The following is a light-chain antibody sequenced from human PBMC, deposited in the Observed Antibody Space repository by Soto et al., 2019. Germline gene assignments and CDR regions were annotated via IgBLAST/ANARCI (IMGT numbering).Light chain of an antibody. V-gene: IGLV2-11*01. Sequence: CVLTTPQQVSPLPGQSITLSSPGTSSDVGGYNYVSWYQHHPGKAPKLMIYEVNKRPSGVPDRFSGSKSGNTASLTISGLQAEDEADYYCCSYADSYTYVFGIGTKVTVL. CDR3: CSYADSYTYV. CDR1: SSDVGGYNY. J-gene: IGLJ1*01. CDR2: EVN.